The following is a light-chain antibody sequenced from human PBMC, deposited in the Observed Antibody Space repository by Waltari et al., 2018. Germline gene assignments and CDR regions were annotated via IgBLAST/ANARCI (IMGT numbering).Light chain of an antibody. J-gene: IGKJ1*01. CDR3: KQYYSYPRT. CDR1: QGISSY. CDR2: AAS. Sequence: AIRMTQSPSSLSASTGDRVTITCRASQGISSYLAWYQQKPGKAPKLLIYAASTLQSGVTSRFIGSGSETDFTLTISCLQSEDFATYYCKQYYSYPRTFGQGTKVEIK. V-gene: IGKV1-8*01.